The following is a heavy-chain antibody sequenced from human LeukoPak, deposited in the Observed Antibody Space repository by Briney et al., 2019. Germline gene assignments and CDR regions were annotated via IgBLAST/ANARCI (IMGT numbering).Heavy chain of an antibody. J-gene: IGHJ4*02. Sequence: GRSLRLSRAASGFTFSSYAMHWVRQAPGKGLEWVAVISYDGSNKYYADSVKGRFTISRDNSKNTLYLQMNSLRAEDTAVYYCAREYQGHWDYWGQGTLVTVSS. CDR3: AREYQGHWDY. CDR1: GFTFSSYA. D-gene: IGHD1-1*01. CDR2: ISYDGSNK. V-gene: IGHV3-30*04.